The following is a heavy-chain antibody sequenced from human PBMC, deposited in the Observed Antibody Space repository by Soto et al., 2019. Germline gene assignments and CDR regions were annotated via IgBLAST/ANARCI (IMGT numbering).Heavy chain of an antibody. Sequence: GESLKISCKGSGYSFTSYWISWVRQMPGKGLEWMGRIDPSDSYTNYSPSFQGHVTISADKSISTAYLQWSSLKASDTAMSYCASRPSGSYHYYYGMDVWGQGITVTVSS. D-gene: IGHD1-26*01. CDR3: ASRPSGSYHYYYGMDV. V-gene: IGHV5-10-1*01. CDR2: IDPSDSYT. J-gene: IGHJ6*02. CDR1: GYSFTSYW.